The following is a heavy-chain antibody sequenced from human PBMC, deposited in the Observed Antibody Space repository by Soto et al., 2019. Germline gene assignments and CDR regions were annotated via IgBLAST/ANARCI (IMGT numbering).Heavy chain of an antibody. CDR3: VRGDNWNDEASDY. Sequence: GALRLSCAASGFMFSNHGMHWVRQAPGKGLEWVAVIWPDGNNRYYADSVKGRFTISRDNSKNTLYLQMNSLRAEDTAVYYCVRGDNWNDEASDYWGQGT. CDR2: IWPDGNNR. J-gene: IGHJ4*02. D-gene: IGHD1-1*01. V-gene: IGHV3-33*01. CDR1: GFMFSNHG.